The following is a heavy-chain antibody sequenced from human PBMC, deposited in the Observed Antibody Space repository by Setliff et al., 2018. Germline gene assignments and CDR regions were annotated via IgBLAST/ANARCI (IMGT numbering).Heavy chain of an antibody. CDR3: VRGPGPSVVVAIPFDH. CDR1: GYTFTSYY. D-gene: IGHD5-12*01. V-gene: IGHV1-18*04. CDR2: MSPVYGIA. J-gene: IGHJ4*02. Sequence: ASVKVSCKASGYTFTSYYIHWVRQAPGQGLEWMGWMSPVYGIANYARKFQGRVTLTADTSTTTAYLELASLRDDDTAVYYCVRGPGPSVVVAIPFDHWGQGSRVTVSS.